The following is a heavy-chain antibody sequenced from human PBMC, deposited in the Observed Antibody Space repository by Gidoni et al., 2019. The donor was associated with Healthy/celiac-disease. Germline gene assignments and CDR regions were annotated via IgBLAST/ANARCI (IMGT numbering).Heavy chain of an antibody. CDR2: ISYDGSNK. J-gene: IGHJ4*02. CDR1: GFPFSSYG. D-gene: IGHD5-18*01. CDR3: AKDSGYSYGSDVDY. Sequence: QVQLVESGGGVVQPGRSLRLSCSASGFPFSSYGMHWVRQATGKGLEWVAVISYDGSNKYYADSVKGRFTISRDNSKNKLYLQMNSLRAEDTAVYYCAKDSGYSYGSDVDYWGQGTLVTGSS. V-gene: IGHV3-30*18.